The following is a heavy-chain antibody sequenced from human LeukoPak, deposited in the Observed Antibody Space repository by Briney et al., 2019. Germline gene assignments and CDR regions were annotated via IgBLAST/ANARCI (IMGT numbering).Heavy chain of an antibody. CDR2: IVVGSGNT. J-gene: IGHJ4*02. Sequence: GASVKVSCKASGSTFTSSAMRWVRQARGQRLEWIGWIVVGSGNTNYAQKFQERVTITRDMSTSTAYMELSSLRSEDTAVYYCAAALSQTDSGYDALDYWGQGTLVTVSS. CDR3: AAALSQTDSGYDALDY. D-gene: IGHD5-12*01. V-gene: IGHV1-58*02. CDR1: GSTFTSSA.